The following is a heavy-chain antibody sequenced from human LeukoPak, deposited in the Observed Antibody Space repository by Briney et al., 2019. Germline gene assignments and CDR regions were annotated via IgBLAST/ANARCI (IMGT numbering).Heavy chain of an antibody. CDR1: GFTFSSYA. D-gene: IGHD6-25*01. CDR3: AREAAHGGLWYFDL. Sequence: PGGSLRLSCAASGFTFSSYAMSWVRQAPGKGLEWVSAISGSGGSTYYADSVKGRFTISRDNAKNSLYLQMNSLRAEDTAVYYCAREAAHGGLWYFDLWGRGTLVTVSS. V-gene: IGHV3-23*01. J-gene: IGHJ2*01. CDR2: ISGSGGST.